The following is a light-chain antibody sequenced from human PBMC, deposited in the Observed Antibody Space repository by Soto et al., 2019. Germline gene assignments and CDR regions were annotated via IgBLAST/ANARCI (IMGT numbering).Light chain of an antibody. Sequence: DIVMTQSPDSLAVSLGERATINCKSSQSVLYSSNNKNYLAWYQQKPGQPPKMVIYWASTRESGVPDRFSGSGSGTDFTLTISGLEDEDVEVYYCQQYYNNPRTFCQGTKVEIK. CDR2: WAS. J-gene: IGKJ1*01. V-gene: IGKV4-1*01. CDR3: QQYYNNPRT. CDR1: QSVLYSSNNKNY.